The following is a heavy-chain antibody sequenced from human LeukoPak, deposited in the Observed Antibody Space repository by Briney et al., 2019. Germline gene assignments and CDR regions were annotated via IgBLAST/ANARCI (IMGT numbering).Heavy chain of an antibody. Sequence: PGGSLRLSCVASGFTFSTYGMSWVRQAPGKGLEWVASVSSTGSGTDYPDSLKGRFIISRDNSQNTVFLQMTSLRREDTCFYFCEKDGSLLWFGSTDAWGEGILLTVSS. V-gene: IGHV3-23*01. CDR3: EKDGSLLWFGSTDA. J-gene: IGHJ5*02. CDR2: VSSTGSGT. D-gene: IGHD3-10*01. CDR1: GFTFSTYG.